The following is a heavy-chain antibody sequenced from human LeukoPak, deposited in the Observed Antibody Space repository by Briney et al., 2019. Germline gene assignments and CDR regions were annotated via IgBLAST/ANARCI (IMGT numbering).Heavy chain of an antibody. CDR3: ANNIREANIWGYFDD. Sequence: ASVKVSCKTSGYTFTGSNIHWLRQGPGRGLEWMGRIDPNSGGTDYAHKFQGRVTMTRDTSISTAYMELSSLRSDDTAVYLCANNIREANIWGYFDDWGQGTLVTVSS. V-gene: IGHV1-2*06. CDR1: GYTFTGSN. CDR2: IDPNSGGT. J-gene: IGHJ4*02. D-gene: IGHD3-16*01.